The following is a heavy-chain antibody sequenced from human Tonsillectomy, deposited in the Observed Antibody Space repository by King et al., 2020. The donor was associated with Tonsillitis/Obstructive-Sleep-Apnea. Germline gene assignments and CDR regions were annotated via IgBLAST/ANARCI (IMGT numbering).Heavy chain of an antibody. CDR1: GFTFEDFG. CDR2: INWNGDNT. Sequence: DVQLVESGGGVVWPGGSLRLSCAASGFTFEDFGMSWVRQAPGKGLEWVSGINWNGDNTRYADSVKGRFTISRDNAKNSLYLQMSSLRAEDTAFYYCERNYGDPEYWGQGTLVTVSS. V-gene: IGHV3-20*04. CDR3: ERNYGDPEY. J-gene: IGHJ4*02. D-gene: IGHD4-17*01.